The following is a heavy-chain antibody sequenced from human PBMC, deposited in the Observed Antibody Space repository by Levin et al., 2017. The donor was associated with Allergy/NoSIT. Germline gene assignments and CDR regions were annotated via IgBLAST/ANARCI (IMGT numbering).Heavy chain of an antibody. Sequence: PGGSLRLSCAASGFTFSSYAMSWVRQAPGRGLEWVSAISASGGSTFYADSVKGRFTISRDNSKNTLYLHMNSLRAEDTAVYYCAKGSLGAFDIWGQGTVVTVSS. CDR3: AKGSLGAFDI. CDR1: GFTFSSYA. D-gene: IGHD3-10*01. V-gene: IGHV3-23*01. CDR2: ISASGGST. J-gene: IGHJ3*02.